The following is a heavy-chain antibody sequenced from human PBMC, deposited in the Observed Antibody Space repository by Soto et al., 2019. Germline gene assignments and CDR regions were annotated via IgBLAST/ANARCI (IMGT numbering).Heavy chain of an antibody. CDR1: GFTFRSHW. D-gene: IGHD3-3*01. V-gene: IGHV3-74*01. Sequence: GGFMRLSYAASGFTFRSHWMRWVRQAPGKWLVWVSRINSDGSSTSYADSVKGRFTISRDNAKNTLYLQMNSLRAEDTAVYYCARLYDFWSGYFSENNWSDPWGQGTLVTVSS. CDR3: ARLYDFWSGYFSENNWSDP. CDR2: INSDGSST. J-gene: IGHJ5*02.